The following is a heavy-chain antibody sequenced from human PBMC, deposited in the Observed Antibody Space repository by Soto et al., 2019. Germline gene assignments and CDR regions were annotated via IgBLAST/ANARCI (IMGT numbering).Heavy chain of an antibody. CDR1: EFSFSDYW. CDR3: ARGANWFDP. Sequence: EVQLVESGGGLVQPGGSLRLSCAASEFSFSDYWMAWVRQAPGKGLEWVANLDHGGGEKHYGDSVKGRFTISRDNAKNSLSLQMNSLRAEDTAVYYCARGANWFDPWGQGTLVTVSS. CDR2: LDHGGGEK. J-gene: IGHJ5*02. V-gene: IGHV3-7*05.